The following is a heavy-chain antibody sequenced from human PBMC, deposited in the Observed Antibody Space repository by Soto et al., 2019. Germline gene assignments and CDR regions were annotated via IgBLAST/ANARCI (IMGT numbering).Heavy chain of an antibody. CDR3: ARDKPPPRSGWYYSYYGMYX. Sequence: SETLSLTCAVYGGSFSGYYWSWVRQPPGKGLEWIVEINHSGSTNYNPSLKSRVTISVDTSKNKFSLKLSSVTAEDTAVYYCARDKPPPRSGWYYSYYGMYXWGQGTTVTVS. CDR1: GGSFSGYY. J-gene: IGHJ6*02. D-gene: IGHD6-19*01. CDR2: INHSGST. V-gene: IGHV4-34*01.